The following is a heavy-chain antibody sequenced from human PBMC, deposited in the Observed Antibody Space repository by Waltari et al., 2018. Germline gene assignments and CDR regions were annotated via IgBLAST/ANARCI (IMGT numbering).Heavy chain of an antibody. CDR3: ARGPDPIAVAGY. CDR2: IYYSGSS. Sequence: QLQLQESGPGMVKPSETLSLTCTVSGGSISSSSYYWGWIRQPPGKGLEWIGSIYYSGSSYYTPTLNSRVTISVDTSKNQFSLKLSSVTAADTALYYCARGPDPIAVAGYWGQGTLVTVSS. J-gene: IGHJ4*02. D-gene: IGHD6-19*01. CDR1: GGSISSSSYY. V-gene: IGHV4-39*07.